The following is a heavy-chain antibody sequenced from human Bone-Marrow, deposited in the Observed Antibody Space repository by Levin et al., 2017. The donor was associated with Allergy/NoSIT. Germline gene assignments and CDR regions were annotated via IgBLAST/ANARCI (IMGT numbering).Heavy chain of an antibody. V-gene: IGHV4-61*01. Sequence: SETLSLTCTVSGDSVSGGSHFWTWIRQPPGKALEWIGYFDYTGTTKYNPSLKTRVTISVDTSKNEISLRLSSVTAADTAVYYCARAGPMTPYYFDHWGQGILVAVSS. CDR1: GDSVSGGSHF. CDR2: FDYTGTT. J-gene: IGHJ4*02. CDR3: ARAGPMTPYYFDH.